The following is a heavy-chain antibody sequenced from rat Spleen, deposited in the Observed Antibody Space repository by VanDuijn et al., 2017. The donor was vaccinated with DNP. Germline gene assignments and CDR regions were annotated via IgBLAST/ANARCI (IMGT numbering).Heavy chain of an antibody. Sequence: EVQLVDSGGGLVQPGRSLKLSCAASGFTFSDFYMAWVRQAPGRGLEWIASITSGRGSTSYPDSVKGRFTVSRDDVKNTLYLQMDSLRSEDTATYYCARHNNFDYWGQGVMVTVSS. CDR2: ITSGRGST. D-gene: IGHD1-10*01. CDR3: ARHNNFDY. CDR1: GFTFSDFY. V-gene: IGHV5-25*01. J-gene: IGHJ2*01.